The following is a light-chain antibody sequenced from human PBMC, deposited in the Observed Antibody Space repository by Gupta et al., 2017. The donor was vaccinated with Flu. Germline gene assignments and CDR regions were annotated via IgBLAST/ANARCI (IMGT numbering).Light chain of an antibody. CDR2: SDD. CDR3: AAWDDSLNVLV. V-gene: IGLV1-36*01. Sequence: QSVLTQPPSVSEAPRQRVTISCSGSSSNIGNNAVNWYKQLPGKAPKLLIYSDDLLPSGVSDRFSGSKSGTSASLAISGLQSEDEADYYCAAWDDSLNVLVFGGGTKLTVL. J-gene: IGLJ2*01. CDR1: SSNIGNNA.